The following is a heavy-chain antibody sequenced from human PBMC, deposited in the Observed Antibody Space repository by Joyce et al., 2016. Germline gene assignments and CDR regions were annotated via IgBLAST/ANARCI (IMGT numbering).Heavy chain of an antibody. Sequence: QVQLVQSGAEVKKPGASVTVSCKASGYTFTGYFLHWVRQAPGQGLEWMRWINPNNGATNYALNLQGRVTMTRDTSISTAYMELSRLRSDDTAVYFCARVIYESSDYVIKYWGQGTLVTVSS. CDR3: ARVIYESSDYVIKY. CDR2: INPNNGAT. CDR1: GYTFTGYF. J-gene: IGHJ4*02. V-gene: IGHV1-2*02. D-gene: IGHD4-17*01.